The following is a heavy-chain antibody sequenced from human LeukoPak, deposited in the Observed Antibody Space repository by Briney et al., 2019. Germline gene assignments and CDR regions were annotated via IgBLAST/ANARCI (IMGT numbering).Heavy chain of an antibody. Sequence: SETLSLTCTVSGGSISSYCWSWIRQPPGKGLEWIGYIYYSGSTNYNPSLKSRVTISVDTSKNQFSLKLSSVTAADTAVYYCAREVAGGGDYYMDVWGKGTTVTVSS. CDR2: IYYSGST. D-gene: IGHD6-19*01. CDR1: GGSISSYC. V-gene: IGHV4-59*01. J-gene: IGHJ6*03. CDR3: AREVAGGGDYYMDV.